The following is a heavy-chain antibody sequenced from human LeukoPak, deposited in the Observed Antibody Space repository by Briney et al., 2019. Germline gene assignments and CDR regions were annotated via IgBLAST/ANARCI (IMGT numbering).Heavy chain of an antibody. Sequence: RGSLRLSCAASGFTFSSYGMHWVRQAPGKGLEWVSIFYSGGNTYYADSVKGRFTISRDNSKNTLYLQMNSLRAEDTAVYYCARDSLYYYDSSGYWYFDLWGRGTLVTVSS. J-gene: IGHJ2*01. CDR1: GFTFSSYG. D-gene: IGHD3-22*01. V-gene: IGHV3-66*01. CDR3: ARDSLYYYDSSGYWYFDL. CDR2: FYSGGNT.